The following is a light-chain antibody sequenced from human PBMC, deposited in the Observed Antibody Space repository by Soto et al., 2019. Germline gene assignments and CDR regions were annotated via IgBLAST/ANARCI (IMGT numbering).Light chain of an antibody. CDR2: DAS. J-gene: IGKJ1*01. CDR3: QQYNRLARR. CDR1: QSISRW. V-gene: IGKV1-5*01. Sequence: DSQMTQSPSTLSASIGDRVTIPCRASQSISRWLAWYQQKPGRAPNLLIYDASTLKSGVPSRFSGSVSGTEFTIPLSSLQPEDGATDYLQQYNRLARRFGHGPKVEI.